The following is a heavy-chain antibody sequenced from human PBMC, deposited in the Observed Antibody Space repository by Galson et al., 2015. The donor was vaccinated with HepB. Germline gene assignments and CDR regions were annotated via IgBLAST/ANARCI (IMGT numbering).Heavy chain of an antibody. CDR2: IWKDGSNK. Sequence: SLRLSCAASGFAFGNYGVHWVRQAPGKGLEWMALIWKDGSNKHYADSLKGRFRISRDNTENTLFLEADSLRAEDTAVYYCAREDATITVAALEYWGQGVLVTVSS. CDR1: GFAFGNYG. J-gene: IGHJ4*02. CDR3: AREDATITVAALEY. V-gene: IGHV3-33*01. D-gene: IGHD6-19*01.